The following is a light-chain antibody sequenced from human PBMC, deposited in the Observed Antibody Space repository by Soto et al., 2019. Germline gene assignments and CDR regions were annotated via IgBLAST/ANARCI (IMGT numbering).Light chain of an antibody. Sequence: EIVLTQSPGTLSLSPGERATLACRASQSVSSTYLAWYQQQPGQAPRLLIYGASNRATGIPDRFSGSGSGTDFTLTISRREPEDFAVYYCQQYGSSSWTFGHGTKVEIK. CDR1: QSVSSTY. V-gene: IGKV3-20*01. J-gene: IGKJ1*01. CDR3: QQYGSSSWT. CDR2: GAS.